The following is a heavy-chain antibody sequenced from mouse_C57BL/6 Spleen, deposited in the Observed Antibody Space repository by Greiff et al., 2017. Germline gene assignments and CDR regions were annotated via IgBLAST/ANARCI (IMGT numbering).Heavy chain of an antibody. V-gene: IGHV1-69*01. CDR3: ARMNYDYDY. Sequence: QVQLQQPGAELVMPGPSVTLSCKASGYTFTSYWMHWVKQRPGQGLEWIGEIDPSDSYTNYNQKFKGKSTLTVATSSSTAYIQLSSLTSEDSAVYYCARMNYDYDYWGQGTTLTVSS. D-gene: IGHD2-4*01. CDR2: IDPSDSYT. CDR1: GYTFTSYW. J-gene: IGHJ2*01.